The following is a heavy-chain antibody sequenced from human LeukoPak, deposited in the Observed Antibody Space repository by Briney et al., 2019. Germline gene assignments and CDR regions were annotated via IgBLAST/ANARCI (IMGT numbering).Heavy chain of an antibody. J-gene: IGHJ4*02. CDR2: ISGGGDYT. CDR1: GFTFSDYA. CDR3: AKDKRGGSDYVYFDY. V-gene: IGHV3-23*01. Sequence: GGSLRLSCAASGFTFSDYAVSWVRQAPGKGLEWVSTISGGGDYTRYADSVKGRFTVSRGNSKNTVYLQMTGLRVEDTAVYYCAKDKRGGSDYVYFDYWGQGTLVTVSS. D-gene: IGHD4-17*01.